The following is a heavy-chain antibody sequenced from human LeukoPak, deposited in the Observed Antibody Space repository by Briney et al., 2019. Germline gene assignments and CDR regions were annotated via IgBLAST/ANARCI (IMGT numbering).Heavy chain of an antibody. Sequence: SETPSLTCTVSGGSISNYFWSWIRQPPGRGLEWIGYIYESESTNYNPSLKSRVTISPDTSKKKFSLKLTSVTAADTAVYYCARSPPPFYDSSGYHYYYYMDVWGKGTTVTVSS. CDR2: IYESEST. V-gene: IGHV4-59*01. D-gene: IGHD3-22*01. CDR3: ARSPPPFYDSSGYHYYYYMDV. J-gene: IGHJ6*03. CDR1: GGSISNYF.